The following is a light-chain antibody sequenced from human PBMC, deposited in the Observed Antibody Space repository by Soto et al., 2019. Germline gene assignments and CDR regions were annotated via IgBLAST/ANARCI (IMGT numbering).Light chain of an antibody. CDR1: SSNIGAGYD. J-gene: IGLJ2*01. CDR3: QSYDSSLRGVV. Sequence: QSVLTQPPSVSGAPGQRVTISCTGSSSNIGAGYDVHWYQQLPGTAPKLLIYGNSNRPSGVPDRVSGSKSGTSASLAITGRQAEDEADYYCQSYDSSLRGVVFGGGTKLTVL. V-gene: IGLV1-40*01. CDR2: GNS.